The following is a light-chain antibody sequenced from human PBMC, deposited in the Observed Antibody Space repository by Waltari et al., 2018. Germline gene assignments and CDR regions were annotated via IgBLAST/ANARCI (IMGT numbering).Light chain of an antibody. CDR2: EDY. CDR3: QSCDQTSEV. CDR1: GGSIDSSY. V-gene: IGLV6-57*03. J-gene: IGLJ3*02. Sequence: FLLTQPHSVSESPGKTVTISCTRSGGSIDSSYVQWYQQRPGSAPTTVIYEDYRRPSGVPDRFSGSIDSSSNSASLTISGLRTENEADYYCQSCDQTSEVFGGGTKVTVL.